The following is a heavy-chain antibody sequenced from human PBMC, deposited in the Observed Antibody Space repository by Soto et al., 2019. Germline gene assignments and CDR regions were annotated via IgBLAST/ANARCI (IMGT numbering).Heavy chain of an antibody. J-gene: IGHJ4*02. D-gene: IGHD4-17*01. Sequence: SETLSLTCTVSGGSISSYYWSWIRQPPGKGLEWIGYIYYSGSTNYNPSLKSRVTISVDTSKNQFSLKLSSVTAADTAVYYCARMELTTFTDYWGQGTLVTVSS. CDR1: GGSISSYY. CDR3: ARMELTTFTDY. CDR2: IYYSGST. V-gene: IGHV4-59*01.